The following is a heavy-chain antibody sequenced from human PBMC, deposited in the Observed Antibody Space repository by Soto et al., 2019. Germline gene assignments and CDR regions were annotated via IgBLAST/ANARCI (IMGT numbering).Heavy chain of an antibody. CDR2: IYYSGST. J-gene: IGHJ4*02. D-gene: IGHD3-10*01. CDR3: ARYEPLSGSPRGSFDY. CDR1: GGSVSSGSYY. V-gene: IGHV4-61*01. Sequence: QVQLQESGPGLVKPSETLSLTCTVSGGSVSSGSYYWSWIRQPPGKGLEWIGYIYYSGSTNYNPSLKSRVTISVDTSKNQFSLTLSSVTAADTAVYYCARYEPLSGSPRGSFDYWGQGTLVTVSS.